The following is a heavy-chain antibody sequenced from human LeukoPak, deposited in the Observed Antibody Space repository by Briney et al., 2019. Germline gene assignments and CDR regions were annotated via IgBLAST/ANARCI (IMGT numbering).Heavy chain of an antibody. CDR3: ARAPYYYDHVDY. V-gene: IGHV4-59*01. J-gene: IGHJ4*02. D-gene: IGHD3-22*01. CDR2: IYYSGST. Sequence: SETLSLTCTVSGGSISSYYWSWIRQPPGKGLEWIGYIYYSGSTNYNPSLKSRVTISVDTSKNQFSLNLSSVTAADTAVYYCARAPYYYDHVDYWGQGTLVTVSS. CDR1: GGSISSYY.